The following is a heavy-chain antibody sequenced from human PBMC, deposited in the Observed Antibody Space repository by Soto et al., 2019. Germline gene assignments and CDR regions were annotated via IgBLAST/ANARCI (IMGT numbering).Heavy chain of an antibody. CDR1: GGSFSGYY. CDR3: ARGRRRYSSSWNNWFDP. Sequence: SETLSLTCAVYGGSFSGYYWSWIRQPPGKGLEWIGEINHSGSTNYNPSLKSRVTISVDTSKNQFSLKLSSVTAADTAVYYCARGRRRYSSSWNNWFDPWGQGTLVTVSS. J-gene: IGHJ5*02. V-gene: IGHV4-34*01. CDR2: INHSGST. D-gene: IGHD6-13*01.